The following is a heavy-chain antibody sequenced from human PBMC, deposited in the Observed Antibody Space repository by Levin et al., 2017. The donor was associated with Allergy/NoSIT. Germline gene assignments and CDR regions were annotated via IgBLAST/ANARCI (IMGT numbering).Heavy chain of an antibody. J-gene: IGHJ4*02. CDR1: GGSFSGYY. D-gene: IGHD2-15*01. Sequence: SQTLSLTCAVYGGSFSGYYWSWIRPPPGKGLEWIGEINHSGSTNYNPSLKSRVTISVDTSKNQFSLKLSSVTAADTAVYYCASGSSGSGGWGQGTLVTVSS. V-gene: IGHV4-34*01. CDR3: ASGSSGSGG. CDR2: INHSGST.